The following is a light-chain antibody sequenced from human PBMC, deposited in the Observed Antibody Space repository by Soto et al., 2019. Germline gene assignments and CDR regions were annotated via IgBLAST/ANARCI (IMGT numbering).Light chain of an antibody. CDR1: TSNTGSNY. J-gene: IGLJ2*01. CDR3: AAWDDSLSGVV. Sequence: QSVLTQPPSASVTPGQRVTISCSGSTSNTGSNYVFWYQHLPGTAPKLLIYRNNQRPSGFPDRFSGSKSGTSAALAISGLRSEDETDYYCAAWDDSLSGVVFGGGTKLTVL. V-gene: IGLV1-47*01. CDR2: RNN.